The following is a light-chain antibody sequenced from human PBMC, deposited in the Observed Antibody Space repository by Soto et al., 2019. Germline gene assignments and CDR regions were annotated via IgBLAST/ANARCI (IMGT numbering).Light chain of an antibody. J-gene: IGKJ5*01. CDR3: QQSYTTPVT. V-gene: IGKV1-39*01. Sequence: DIQMTQSPSSLSASVGNRVTITCRASQTISTYLNWYQQKPGKAPKLLIYAASSLQSGVPSRFSGSASGTDFTLTIHSLQPEDFATYFCQQSYTTPVTFGQGTRLEN. CDR2: AAS. CDR1: QTISTY.